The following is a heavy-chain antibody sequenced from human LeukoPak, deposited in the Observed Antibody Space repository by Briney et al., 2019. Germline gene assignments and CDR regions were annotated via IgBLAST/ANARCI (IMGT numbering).Heavy chain of an antibody. D-gene: IGHD3-22*01. Sequence: SETLSLTCAAYGVSFSGYYWSWIRQPPGKGLEWMGEINHSGSTKYNPSLKSRATISVDTSKNQFSLKLSSVTAADTAVYYCARGRSMRGVVIPDYWGQGTLVTVSS. CDR2: INHSGST. J-gene: IGHJ4*02. V-gene: IGHV4-34*01. CDR3: ARGRSMRGVVIPDY. CDR1: GVSFSGYY.